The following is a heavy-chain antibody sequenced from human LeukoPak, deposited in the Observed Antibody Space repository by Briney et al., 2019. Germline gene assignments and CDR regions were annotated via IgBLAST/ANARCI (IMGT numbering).Heavy chain of an antibody. D-gene: IGHD1-14*01. V-gene: IGHV1-46*01. Sequence: AAVQVSCKASGYSFTSYYMQWVVQAAGQGREGMGIVNTSGGSTSYAHKFQSRVTITIATSTSTVSMGLSRLRLEATAVYYYERDGEPLKSNNHYDHDCWGTGAIVTVAS. CDR1: GYSFTSYY. CDR3: ERDGEPLKSNNHYDHDC. J-gene: IGHJ5*01. CDR2: VNTSGGST.